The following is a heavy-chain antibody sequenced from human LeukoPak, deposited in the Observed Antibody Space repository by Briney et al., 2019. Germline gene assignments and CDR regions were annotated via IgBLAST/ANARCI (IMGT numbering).Heavy chain of an antibody. V-gene: IGHV4-59*12. D-gene: IGHD6-19*01. Sequence: SETLSLTCTVSGGSLSSYYWSWIRQPPGKGLEWIGYIYYSGSTNYNPSLKSRVTISVDTSKNQFSLKLSSVTAADTAVYYCARDGGYSSGWALDYWGQGTLVTVSS. J-gene: IGHJ4*02. CDR2: IYYSGST. CDR3: ARDGGYSSGWALDY. CDR1: GGSLSSYY.